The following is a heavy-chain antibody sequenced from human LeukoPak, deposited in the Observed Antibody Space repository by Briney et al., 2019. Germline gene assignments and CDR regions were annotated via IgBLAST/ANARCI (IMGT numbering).Heavy chain of an antibody. V-gene: IGHV3-23*01. CDR2: ISDSGGNT. D-gene: IGHD2-15*01. Sequence: GGSLRLSCAASGFTFNSYAMSWVRQAPWERLQWVSGISDSGGNTYYADSVRGRFTISRDNSKNTLYLQMNSLRAEDTAVYYCAKTLSCSGGSCYSGFDYWGQGTLVTVSS. J-gene: IGHJ4*02. CDR3: AKTLSCSGGSCYSGFDY. CDR1: GFTFNSYA.